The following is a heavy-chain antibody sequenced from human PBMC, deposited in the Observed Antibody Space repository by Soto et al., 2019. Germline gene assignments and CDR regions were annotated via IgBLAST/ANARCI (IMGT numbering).Heavy chain of an antibody. Sequence: PGGSLRLSCAASGFPFSSTDMTWVRQAPGKGLEWVSTIDGSGGTTYYADSVKGRFTISRDNSINTVFLQMNSLRADDTALYFCAKNSGWFNTWGQGALVTVPS. D-gene: IGHD3-10*01. V-gene: IGHV3-23*01. CDR2: IDGSGGTT. CDR1: GFPFSSTD. CDR3: AKNSGWFNT. J-gene: IGHJ5*02.